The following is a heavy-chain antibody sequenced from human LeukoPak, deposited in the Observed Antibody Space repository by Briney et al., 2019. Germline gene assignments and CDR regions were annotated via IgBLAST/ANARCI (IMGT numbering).Heavy chain of an antibody. J-gene: IGHJ4*02. CDR2: IIPIFGTA. CDR1: GGTFSSYA. V-gene: IGHV1-69*06. D-gene: IGHD5-24*01. Sequence: SVKVSCKASGGTFSSYAISWVRQAPGQGLEWMGGIIPIFGTANYAQKFQGRVTITADKSTSTAYMELSSLRSEDTAVYYCARTPRNGYIEGYWGQGTLVTVSS. CDR3: ARTPRNGYIEGY.